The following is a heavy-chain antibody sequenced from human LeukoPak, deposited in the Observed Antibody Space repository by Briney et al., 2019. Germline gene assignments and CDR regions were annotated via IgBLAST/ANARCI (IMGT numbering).Heavy chain of an antibody. CDR3: AREWTSGDGSGYPYYFDY. D-gene: IGHD3-22*01. J-gene: IGHJ4*02. CDR1: GGSMSSFY. Sequence: SETLSLTCTVSGGSMSSFYWDWIRQPAGKGLQWIGRIYTSGVTNYNPSLKSRVIMSGDTSKNQFSLKLSSVTAADTAVYYCAREWTSGDGSGYPYYFDYWGPGTLVTVSS. CDR2: IYTSGVT. V-gene: IGHV4-4*07.